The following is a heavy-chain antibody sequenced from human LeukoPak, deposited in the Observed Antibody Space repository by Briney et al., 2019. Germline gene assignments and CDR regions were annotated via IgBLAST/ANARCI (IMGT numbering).Heavy chain of an antibody. CDR3: AREAGSYDAFDI. J-gene: IGHJ3*02. V-gene: IGHV4-61*02. CDR1: GGSISSGGYY. Sequence: SETLSLTCTVSGGSISSGGYYWSWIRQPVGKGLEWIGRIYTSGSTNYNPSLKSRVTISVDTSKNQFSLKLSSVTAADTAVYYCAREAGSYDAFDIWGQGTMVTVSS. D-gene: IGHD3-10*01. CDR2: IYTSGST.